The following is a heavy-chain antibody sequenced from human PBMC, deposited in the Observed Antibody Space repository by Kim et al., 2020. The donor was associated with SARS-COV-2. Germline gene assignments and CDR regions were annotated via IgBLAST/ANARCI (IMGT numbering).Heavy chain of an antibody. Sequence: GGSLRLSCAASGFTFSSYAMHWVRQAPGKGLEWVAVISYDGSNKYYADSVKGRFTISRDNSKNTLYLQMNSLRAEDTAVYYCARAEGDTAMVTTHLVYWG. J-gene: IGHJ4*01. D-gene: IGHD5-18*01. CDR3: ARAEGDTAMVTTHLVY. CDR1: GFTFSSYA. CDR2: ISYDGSNK. V-gene: IGHV3-30-3*01.